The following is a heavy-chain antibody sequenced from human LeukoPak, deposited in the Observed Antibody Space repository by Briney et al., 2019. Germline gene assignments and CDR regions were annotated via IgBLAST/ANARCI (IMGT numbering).Heavy chain of an antibody. CDR3: ARGTVAGSPFYFDY. CDR1: GFTFSNYW. CDR2: INQYGGEK. J-gene: IGHJ4*02. Sequence: GGSLRLSCAASGFTFSNYWMSWVRQAPGKGLKWVADINQYGGEKYYVDSVKGRFTISRDNAKNSLFLQVNSLRAEDTAVYYCARGTVAGSPFYFDYWGQGTLVTVSS. V-gene: IGHV3-7*01. D-gene: IGHD6-19*01.